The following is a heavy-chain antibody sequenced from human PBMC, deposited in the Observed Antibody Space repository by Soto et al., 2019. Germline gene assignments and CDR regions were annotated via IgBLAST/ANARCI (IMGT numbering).Heavy chain of an antibody. CDR2: INNSGRS. CDR3: AGGWYFDL. J-gene: IGHJ2*01. CDR1: GGSISTFY. V-gene: IGHV4-59*12. D-gene: IGHD2-15*01. Sequence: SETLSLTCTVSGGSISTFYWSWIRQPPGKGLEYIRDINNSGRSNYNPSLKSRVTISVDTSKNQFSLKLSSVTAADTAVYYCAGGWYFDLWGRGTLVTVSS.